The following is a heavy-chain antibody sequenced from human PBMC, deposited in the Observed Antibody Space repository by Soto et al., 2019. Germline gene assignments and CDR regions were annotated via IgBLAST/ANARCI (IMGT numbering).Heavy chain of an antibody. J-gene: IGHJ4*02. CDR2: INPSGGST. Sequence: ASVKVSCKASGYTFTSYYMHWVRQAPGQGLEWMGIINPSGGSTSYAQKFQGRVTMTRDTSTSTVSMELGSLGSEDTAVYYCARDYYYDSSGYYSLDYWGQGTLVTVSS. D-gene: IGHD3-22*01. V-gene: IGHV1-46*01. CDR3: ARDYYYDSSGYYSLDY. CDR1: GYTFTSYY.